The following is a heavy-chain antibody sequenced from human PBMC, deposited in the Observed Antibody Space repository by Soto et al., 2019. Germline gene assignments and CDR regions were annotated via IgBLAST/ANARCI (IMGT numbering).Heavy chain of an antibody. CDR2: ISYDGSNK. D-gene: IGHD6-13*01. Sequence: QVQLVESGGGVVQPGRSLRLSCAASGFTFSSYAMHWVRQAPGKGLEWVAVISYDGSNKYYADSEKGRFTSSRDNSKNTLYLQMNSLRADDTAVYYCARDGERESSSWTYFDYWGQGTLVTVSS. J-gene: IGHJ4*02. V-gene: IGHV3-30-3*01. CDR1: GFTFSSYA. CDR3: ARDGERESSSWTYFDY.